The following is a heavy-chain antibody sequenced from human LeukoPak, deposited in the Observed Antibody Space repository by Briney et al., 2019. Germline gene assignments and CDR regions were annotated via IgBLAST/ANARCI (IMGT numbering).Heavy chain of an antibody. Sequence: PGGSLRLSCAASGFTFSSYSMNWVRQAPGKGLEWVSSISSSSSYIYYADSVKGRFTISRDNAKNSLYLQMNSLRAEDTAVYYCARDGERYFDWLLSLTFDYWGQGTLVTVS. V-gene: IGHV3-21*01. CDR3: ARDGERYFDWLLSLTFDY. CDR1: GFTFSSYS. D-gene: IGHD3-9*01. J-gene: IGHJ4*02. CDR2: ISSSSSYI.